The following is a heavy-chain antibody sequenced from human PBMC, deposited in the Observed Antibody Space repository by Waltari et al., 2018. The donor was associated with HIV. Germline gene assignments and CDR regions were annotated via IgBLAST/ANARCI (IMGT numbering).Heavy chain of an antibody. J-gene: IGHJ4*02. V-gene: IGHV4-59*12. CDR3: ARDGSPIDF. CDR1: GGYINSDY. CDR2: IYYSGST. Sequence: QVQLQESGPGLVKPSETLSLTCTVSGGYINSDYWSWIRQPPGKGLEWIGYIYYSGSTNYNPSLKSRVTIFVDMSKTQVSLNLTSGTAADTAVYYCARDGSPIDFWGQGTLVTVSS.